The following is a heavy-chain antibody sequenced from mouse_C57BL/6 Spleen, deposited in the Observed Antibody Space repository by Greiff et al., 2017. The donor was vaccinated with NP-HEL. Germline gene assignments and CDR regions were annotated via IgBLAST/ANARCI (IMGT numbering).Heavy chain of an antibody. J-gene: IGHJ3*01. CDR2: ISSGSSTI. CDR1: GFTFSDYG. Sequence: DVKLVESGGGLVKPGGSLKLSCTASGFTFSDYGMHWVRQAPEKGLEWVAYISSGSSTIYYANTVKGRFTISRDTAKNTLFLPMTSLRSADTAMYYCAKTAQSTTACFAYGGQGTLVTVSA. V-gene: IGHV5-17*01. CDR3: AKTAQSTTACFAY. D-gene: IGHD3-2*02.